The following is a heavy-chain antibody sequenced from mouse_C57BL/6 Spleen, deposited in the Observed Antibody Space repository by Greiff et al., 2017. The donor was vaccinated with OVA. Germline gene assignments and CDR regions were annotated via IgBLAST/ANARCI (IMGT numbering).Heavy chain of an antibody. V-gene: IGHV1-69*01. CDR1: GYTFTSYW. Sequence: QVQLKQSGAELVMPGASVKLSCKASGYTFTSYWMHWVKQRPGQGLEWIGEIDPSDSYTNYNQKFKGKSTLTVDKSSSTAYMQLSSLTSEDSAVYDCARAAYFDYWGQGTTLTVSS. J-gene: IGHJ2*01. CDR2: IDPSDSYT. CDR3: ARAAYFDY.